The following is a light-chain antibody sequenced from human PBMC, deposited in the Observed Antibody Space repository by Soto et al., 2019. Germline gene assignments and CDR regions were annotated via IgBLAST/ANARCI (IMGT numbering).Light chain of an antibody. CDR3: QQYYNWPPWT. V-gene: IGKV3-15*01. CDR2: GAS. Sequence: EIVLTQSPGTLSLSPGERATLSCRASQRISRNLAGYQQKPGQAPRLLIYGASTRASGIPDRCSGSGSGTDFTLTISSLQSEDFAVYYCQQYYNWPPWTFGQGTKVDIK. CDR1: QRISRN. J-gene: IGKJ1*01.